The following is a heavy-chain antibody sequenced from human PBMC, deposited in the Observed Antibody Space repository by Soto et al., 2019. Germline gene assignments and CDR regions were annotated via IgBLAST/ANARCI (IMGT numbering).Heavy chain of an antibody. D-gene: IGHD6-19*01. V-gene: IGHV3-23*01. CDR3: AKDLPGIAVAGNWFDP. J-gene: IGHJ5*02. CDR2: ISGSGGST. CDR1: GFTFSSYA. Sequence: EVQLLESGGGLVQPGGSLRLSCAASGFTFSSYAMSWVHQAPGKGLEWVSAISGSGGSTYYADSVKGRFTISRDNSKNTLYLQMNSLRAEDTAVYYCAKDLPGIAVAGNWFDPWGQGTLVTVSS.